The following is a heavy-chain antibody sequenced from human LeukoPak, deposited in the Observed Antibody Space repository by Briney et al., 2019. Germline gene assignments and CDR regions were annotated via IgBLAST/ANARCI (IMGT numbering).Heavy chain of an antibody. CDR3: AKTKWLSAYYFDY. CDR2: ISGSGSST. J-gene: IGHJ4*02. Sequence: GGSLRLSCAASGFTFSSYAMSWVRQTPGKGLEWVSAISGSGSSTYYADSVKGRFTISRDNSKNTLYLQMNSLRGEDTAVYYCAKTKWLSAYYFDYWGQGTLVTVSS. V-gene: IGHV3-23*01. D-gene: IGHD3-22*01. CDR1: GFTFSSYA.